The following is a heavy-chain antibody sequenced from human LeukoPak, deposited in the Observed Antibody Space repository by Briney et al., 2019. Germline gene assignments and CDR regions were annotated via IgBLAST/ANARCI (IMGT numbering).Heavy chain of an antibody. J-gene: IGHJ5*02. CDR1: GYTFTSYY. D-gene: IGHD1-26*01. V-gene: IGHV1-46*01. Sequence: ASVKVSCKASGYTFTSYYMHWVRQAPGQGLEWMGLINPTGGSTGYAQKFQGRVTMTRDMSTSTDYMELSSLRSEDTATYYCARDNSVGDNAWWFDPWGQGTLVTVSS. CDR2: INPTGGST. CDR3: ARDNSVGDNAWWFDP.